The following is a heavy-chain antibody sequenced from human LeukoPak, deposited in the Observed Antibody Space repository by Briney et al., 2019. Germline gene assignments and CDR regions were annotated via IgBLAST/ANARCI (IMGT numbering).Heavy chain of an antibody. V-gene: IGHV3-23*01. CDR2: ISGSGGST. Sequence: GGSLRLSCAASGFTFSSYAMSWVRQAPGKGLEWVSAISGSGGSTYYADSVKGRFTISRDNSKNTLYLQMISLRAEDTALYYCARSRSGSVAGTSDYWGQGTQVIVSS. CDR1: GFTFSSYA. D-gene: IGHD6-19*01. CDR3: ARSRSGSVAGTSDY. J-gene: IGHJ4*02.